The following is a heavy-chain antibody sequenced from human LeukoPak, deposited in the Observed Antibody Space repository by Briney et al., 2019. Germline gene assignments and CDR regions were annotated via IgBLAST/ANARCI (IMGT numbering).Heavy chain of an antibody. J-gene: IGHJ4*02. D-gene: IGHD6-13*01. Sequence: GGSLRLLCGASGFFVSAYWMSWVRKAPGKGLEWVANINEGGSEKPYVDSVKGRFTISRDNAKNSLYLEMNSLRAEDTAVYYCVRWGVEAGIDDWGKESQVIVSS. V-gene: IGHV3-7*01. CDR2: INEGGSEK. CDR3: VRWGVEAGIDD. CDR1: GFFVSAYW.